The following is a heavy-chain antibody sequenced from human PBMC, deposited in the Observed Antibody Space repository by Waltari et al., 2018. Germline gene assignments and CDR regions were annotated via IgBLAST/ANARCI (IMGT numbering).Heavy chain of an antibody. D-gene: IGHD3-3*01. J-gene: IGHJ5*02. CDR2: IYHSGST. CDR3: AMGGYYDFWSGYYTNWFDP. CDR1: GGSISSSNW. Sequence: QVQLQESGPGLVKPSGTLSLTCAVSGGSISSSNWWSWVRQPPGKGLEWIGEIYHSGSTNYNPSLKSRVTISVDKSKNQFSLKLSSVTAADTAVYYCAMGGYYDFWSGYYTNWFDPWGQGTLVTVSS. V-gene: IGHV4-4*02.